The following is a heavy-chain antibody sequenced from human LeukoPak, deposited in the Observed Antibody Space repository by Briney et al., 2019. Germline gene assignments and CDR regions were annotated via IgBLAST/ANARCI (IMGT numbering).Heavy chain of an antibody. V-gene: IGHV3-23*01. CDR3: ARYYGDYLIDH. Sequence: GGSLRLSCAASGFTFSSYAMSWVRQAPGKGLEWVSAISGSGGSTYYADSVKGRFTISRDNSKDTLYLQMNGLRADDTALYYCARYYGDYLIDHWGQGTLVTVSS. CDR2: ISGSGGST. D-gene: IGHD4-17*01. J-gene: IGHJ4*02. CDR1: GFTFSSYA.